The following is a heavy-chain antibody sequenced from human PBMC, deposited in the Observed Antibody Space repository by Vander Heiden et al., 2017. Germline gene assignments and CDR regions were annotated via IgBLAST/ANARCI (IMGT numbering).Heavy chain of an antibody. CDR1: GGSISSYY. J-gene: IGHJ6*02. CDR2: IYYSGST. D-gene: IGHD6-19*01. Sequence: QVQLQESGPGLVKPSETLSLTCTVSGGSISSYYWSWIRQPPGKGLEWIGYIYYSGSTNYNPSLKSRVTISVDTSKNQFSLKLSSVTAADTAVYYCARAVSQWLGYGMDVWGQGTTGTVSS. CDR3: ARAVSQWLGYGMDV. V-gene: IGHV4-59*08.